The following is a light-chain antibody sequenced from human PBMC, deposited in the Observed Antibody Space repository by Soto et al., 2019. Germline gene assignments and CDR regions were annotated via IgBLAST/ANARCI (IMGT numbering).Light chain of an antibody. Sequence: DIAMTQSPATLSVYPGERANLXCRASQSVSGNFAWYQQKSGKAPRLLIYDASTRATGIQGRLRGSGSGKEFTLNITSLQSEDFAVYYCQQYYKWPQWTIGQGTKVDIK. CDR1: QSVSGN. CDR3: QQYYKWPQWT. J-gene: IGKJ1*01. V-gene: IGKV3-15*01. CDR2: DAS.